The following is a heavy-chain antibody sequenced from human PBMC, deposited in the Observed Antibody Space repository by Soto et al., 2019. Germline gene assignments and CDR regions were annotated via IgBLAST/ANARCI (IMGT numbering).Heavy chain of an antibody. CDR3: ARDGHMTVAPTTGWLDY. CDR2: MSSAGNNQ. V-gene: IGHV3-30-3*01. J-gene: IGHJ4*02. CDR1: GFSFSTYA. D-gene: IGHD2-21*01. Sequence: QVQLVESGGGVVQPGRSLRLSCATSGFSFSTYAIHWVRQAPGKGLEWVATMSSAGNNQYHADSVKGRFTNSRDNSKNTRCLQMNRLPYEDTAVYYGARDGHMTVAPTTGWLDYWGQGTLVTVSS.